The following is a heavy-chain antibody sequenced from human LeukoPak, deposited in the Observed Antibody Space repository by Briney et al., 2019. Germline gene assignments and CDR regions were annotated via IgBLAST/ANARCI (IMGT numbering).Heavy chain of an antibody. V-gene: IGHV3-7*03. CDR1: GFTFSSYW. J-gene: IGHJ5*02. Sequence: GGSLRLSCAASGFTFSSYWMSWVRQAPGEGLEWVANIKQDGSEKYYVDSVKGRFTISRDNAKNSLYLQMNSLRAEDTAVYYCARGIWFGYNWFDPWGQGTLVTVSS. CDR2: IKQDGSEK. D-gene: IGHD3-10*01. CDR3: ARGIWFGYNWFDP.